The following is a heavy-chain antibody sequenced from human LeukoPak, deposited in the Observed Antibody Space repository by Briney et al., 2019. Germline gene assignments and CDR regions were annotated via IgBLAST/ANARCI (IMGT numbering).Heavy chain of an antibody. V-gene: IGHV3-7*01. Sequence: GSLRLSFATSGFTFSSYWMSWVRPAPGKGLEWVAIIKQDGSEKYYVDSVKGRFTISRDNAKNSLYLQMNGLRAEDTAVYYCARDWFLVGYWGQGTLVTVSS. CDR3: ARDWFLVGY. CDR1: GFTFSSYW. J-gene: IGHJ4*02. D-gene: IGHD3-10*01. CDR2: IKQDGSEK.